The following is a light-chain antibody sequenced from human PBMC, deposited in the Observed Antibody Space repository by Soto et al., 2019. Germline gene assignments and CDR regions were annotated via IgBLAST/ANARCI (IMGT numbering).Light chain of an antibody. J-gene: IGLJ2*01. CDR1: SSDVGGYDY. V-gene: IGLV2-14*03. CDR2: DVS. Sequence: QSALTQPSSVSGSPGQSITIPCTGTSSDVGGYDYVSWYQQHPGKVTKLMIFDVSYRPSGVSNRFSGSKSGYTASLTISGLQAEDEADYYCSSYTSSTTVIFGGGTQLTVL. CDR3: SSYTSSTTVI.